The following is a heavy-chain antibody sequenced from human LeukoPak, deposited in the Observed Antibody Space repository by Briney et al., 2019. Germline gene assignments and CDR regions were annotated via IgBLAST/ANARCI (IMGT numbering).Heavy chain of an antibody. Sequence: PGGSLKLSCAASGFTSSDYTMNWVRQSPGKWLEWVSVISVSDDSTYYADSVKGRFTISRDTSKNMLYLQMNSLRAADTAVYYCARDRYCVSTNCPYDYWGQGTPVTVSS. CDR3: ARDRYCVSTNCPYDY. J-gene: IGHJ4*02. V-gene: IGHV3-23*01. D-gene: IGHD2-2*01. CDR1: GFTSSDYT. CDR2: ISVSDDST.